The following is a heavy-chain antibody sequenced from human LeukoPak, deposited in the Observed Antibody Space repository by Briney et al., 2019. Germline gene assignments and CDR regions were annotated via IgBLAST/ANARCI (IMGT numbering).Heavy chain of an antibody. CDR2: ITNDGSNK. D-gene: IGHD1-26*01. Sequence: PGGSLRLSCEPSGFAFSSYAMHWVRQAPHTGLEWVTLITNDGSNKYYTDSAKGRFTISRDNTKKTVYLQMHSLSVEEAAVYFCARDPGSVGFRINFDFWGQGILVTVSS. J-gene: IGHJ4*02. CDR1: GFAFSSYA. CDR3: ARDPGSVGFRINFDF. V-gene: IGHV3-30*10.